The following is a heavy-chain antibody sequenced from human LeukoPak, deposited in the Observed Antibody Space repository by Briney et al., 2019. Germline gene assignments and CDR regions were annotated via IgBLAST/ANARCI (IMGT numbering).Heavy chain of an antibody. Sequence: ASVKVSCKASGGTFSSYAISWVRQAPGQGLEWMGGIIPIFGTANYAQKFQGRVTITTDESTSTAYMELSSLRSEDTAVYYCARSRTARLGVFDFDYWGQGTLVTVSS. CDR3: ARSRTARLGVFDFDY. D-gene: IGHD6-6*01. CDR2: IIPIFGTA. CDR1: GGTFSSYA. V-gene: IGHV1-69*05. J-gene: IGHJ4*02.